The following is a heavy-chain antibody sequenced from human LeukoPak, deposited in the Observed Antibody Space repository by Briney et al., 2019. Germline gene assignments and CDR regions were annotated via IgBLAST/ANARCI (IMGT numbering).Heavy chain of an antibody. V-gene: IGHV1-69*05. CDR1: GGTFSSYA. CDR3: ARDAMSSVTTSPYYFDY. J-gene: IGHJ4*02. Sequence: ASVKVSCKASGGTFSSYAISWVRQAPGQGLEWMGGIIPIFATANYAQKFQGRVTMTRDTSTSTVYMELSSLRSEDTAVYYCARDAMSSVTTSPYYFDYWGQGTLVTVSS. CDR2: IIPIFATA. D-gene: IGHD4-17*01.